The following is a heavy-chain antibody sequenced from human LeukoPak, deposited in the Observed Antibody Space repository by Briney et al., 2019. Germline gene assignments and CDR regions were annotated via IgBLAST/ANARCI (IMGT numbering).Heavy chain of an antibody. CDR1: GFTFSSYA. V-gene: IGHV3-23*01. J-gene: IGHJ4*02. D-gene: IGHD2-2*01. CDR3: AKVPLCSSTSCSMNDYFDY. CDR2: ISGSGGST. Sequence: PGGSLRLSCAASGFTFSSYAMSWVRQAPGKGLEWVSAISGSGGSTYYADSVKGRFTISRDNSKNTLYLQMNSLRAEDTAVYYCAKVPLCSSTSCSMNDYFDYWGQGTLVTVSS.